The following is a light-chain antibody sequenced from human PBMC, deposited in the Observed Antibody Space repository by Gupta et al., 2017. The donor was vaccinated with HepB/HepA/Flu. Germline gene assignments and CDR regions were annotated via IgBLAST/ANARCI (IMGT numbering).Light chain of an antibody. CDR3: NSRDSSGNHLV. CDR2: GKN. V-gene: IGLV3-19*01. J-gene: IGLJ2*01. Sequence: SSELTKDPAVSVALGQTVRITCQGDSLRSFYASWYQQKPGQAPVLVIYGKNNRPSGIPDRFSGSSSGNTASLTITGAQAEDDADYYCNSRDSSGNHLVFGGGTKLTVL. CDR1: SLRSFY.